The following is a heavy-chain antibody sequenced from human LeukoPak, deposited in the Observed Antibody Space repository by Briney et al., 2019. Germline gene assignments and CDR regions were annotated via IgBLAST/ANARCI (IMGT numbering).Heavy chain of an antibody. CDR3: ARAYCGGDCYSVFDI. V-gene: IGHV1-69*13. D-gene: IGHD2-21*01. J-gene: IGHJ3*02. CDR2: IIPIFGTA. Sequence: SVKVSCKASGGTFSSYAISWVRQAPGQGLEWMGGIIPIFGTANYAQKFQGRVTITADESTSTAYMELSSLRSEDTAVYYCARAYCGGDCYSVFDIWGQGTMVTVSS. CDR1: GGTFSSYA.